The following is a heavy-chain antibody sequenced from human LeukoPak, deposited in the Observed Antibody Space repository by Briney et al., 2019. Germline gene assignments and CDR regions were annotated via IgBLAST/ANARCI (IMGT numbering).Heavy chain of an antibody. D-gene: IGHD3-10*01. CDR2: IYHSGST. CDR3: ARLLWFGESLSFDP. J-gene: IGHJ5*02. Sequence: SETLSLTCTVSGGSISSHYWSWIRQPPGKGLEWIGYIYHSGSTNYNPSLKSRVTISVDTSKNQFSLKLSSVTAADTAVYYCARLLWFGESLSFDPWGQGTLVTVSS. V-gene: IGHV4-59*11. CDR1: GGSISSHY.